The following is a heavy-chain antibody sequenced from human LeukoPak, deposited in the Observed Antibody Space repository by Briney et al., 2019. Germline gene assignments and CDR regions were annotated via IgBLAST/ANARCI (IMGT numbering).Heavy chain of an antibody. D-gene: IGHD4-17*01. J-gene: IGHJ4*02. CDR1: GGSFSGYY. Sequence: PSETLSLTCAVYGGSFSGYYWSWIRQPPGKGLEWIGEINHSGSTNYNPSLKSRVTISVDTSKNQFSLKLSSVTAADTAVYYCARGNGDYVYYFDYWGQGTLVTVSS. CDR3: ARGNGDYVYYFDY. CDR2: INHSGST. V-gene: IGHV4-34*01.